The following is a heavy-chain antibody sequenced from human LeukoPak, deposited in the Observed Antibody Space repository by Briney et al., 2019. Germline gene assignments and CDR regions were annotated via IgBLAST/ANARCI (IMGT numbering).Heavy chain of an antibody. CDR3: ATHYDFWQPFQGGFDY. CDR2: IIPIFGTA. CDR1: GGTFSSYA. J-gene: IGHJ4*02. V-gene: IGHV1-69*13. D-gene: IGHD3-3*01. Sequence: SVKVSCKASGGTFSSYAISWVRQAPGKGLEWMGGIIPIFGTANYAQKFQGRVTITADESTSTAYMELSSLRSEDTAVYYCATHYDFWQPFQGGFDYWGQGTLVTVSS.